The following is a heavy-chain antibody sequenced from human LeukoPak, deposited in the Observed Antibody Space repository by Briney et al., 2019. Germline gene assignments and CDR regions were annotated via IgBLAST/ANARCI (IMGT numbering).Heavy chain of an antibody. V-gene: IGHV3-43D*03. Sequence: GGSLRLSCAASGFTFDDYAMHWVRQVPGKGLQWISSINWVGDTSSYTDSVKGRFTVSRDNTKGSLHLQMHSLRSEDTALYYCAKDRQKGDYGGGNFFGSWGHGTLVTVSS. D-gene: IGHD4-17*01. CDR1: GFTFDDYA. J-gene: IGHJ4*01. CDR2: INWVGDTS. CDR3: AKDRQKGDYGGGNFFGS.